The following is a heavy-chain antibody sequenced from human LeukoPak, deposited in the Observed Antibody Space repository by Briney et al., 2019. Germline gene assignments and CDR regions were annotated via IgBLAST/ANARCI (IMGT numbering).Heavy chain of an antibody. CDR3: AKAPGYGGNKWDYNWFDP. D-gene: IGHD4-17*01. V-gene: IGHV3-9*01. CDR2: ISWNSGSI. J-gene: IGHJ5*02. Sequence: GGSLRLSCAASGFTFDDYAMHWVRQAPGKGLEWVSGISWNSGSIGYADSVKGRFTISRDNAKNSLYLQMNSLRAEDTALYYCAKAPGYGGNKWDYNWFDPWGQGTLVTVSS. CDR1: GFTFDDYA.